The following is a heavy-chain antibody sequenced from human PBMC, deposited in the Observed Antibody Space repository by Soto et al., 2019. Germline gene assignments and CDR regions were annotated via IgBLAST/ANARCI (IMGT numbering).Heavy chain of an antibody. CDR1: GLTFSSYS. V-gene: IGHV3-21*05. D-gene: IGHD6-25*01. CDR2: ISSSSSYT. CDR3: AYSSAPYDY. J-gene: IGHJ4*02. Sequence: PGGSLRLSCAASGLTFSSYSMNWVRQAPGKGLEWVSYISSSSSYTNYADSVKGRFTISRDNAKNSLYLQMNSLRAEDTAVYYGAYSSAPYDYWGQGTLVTVSS.